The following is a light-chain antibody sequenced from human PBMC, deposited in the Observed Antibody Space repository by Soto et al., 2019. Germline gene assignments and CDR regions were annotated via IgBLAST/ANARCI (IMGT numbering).Light chain of an antibody. CDR1: QSVSSDF. CDR3: QQRSTWPPFS. Sequence: DIVLTQSPGTLALSPGDRATLSCRASQSVSSDFLAWYQQKPGQAPRLLIYGASHRVTGIPDRYSGSGSGTDFTLTISSLEPEDFAVYYCQQRSTWPPFSFGPGTKVDTK. J-gene: IGKJ3*01. CDR2: GAS. V-gene: IGKV3D-20*02.